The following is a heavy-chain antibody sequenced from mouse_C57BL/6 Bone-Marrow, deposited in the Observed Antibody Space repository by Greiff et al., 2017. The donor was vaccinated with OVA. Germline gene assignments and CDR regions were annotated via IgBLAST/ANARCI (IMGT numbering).Heavy chain of an antibody. V-gene: IGHV1-59*01. Sequence: QVQLQQPGAELVRPGTSVKLSCKASGYTFTNYWMHWVKQRPGQGLEWIGVIAPSDSYINYNQKFKGRATLTVDTSSSKAYMHLSSLTSEDSAVYCCTHYSSRLYLNYWGQGTSLTVSS. CDR1: GYTFTNYW. J-gene: IGHJ2*02. D-gene: IGHD1-1*01. CDR3: THYSSRLYLNY. CDR2: IAPSDSYI.